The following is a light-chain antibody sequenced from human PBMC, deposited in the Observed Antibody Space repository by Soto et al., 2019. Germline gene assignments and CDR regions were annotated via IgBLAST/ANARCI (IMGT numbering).Light chain of an antibody. CDR3: QKYDSVPFP. Sequence: DFQMTQSPSSLSASVGDRVTITCRASQGISNHLAWYQQKPGKLPQLLIYTASTLQSGVPSRFSGSGSGTDFTLTISSLQPEDVATYYCQKYDSVPFPFGPGPKVDIK. V-gene: IGKV1-27*01. CDR2: TAS. J-gene: IGKJ3*01. CDR1: QGISNH.